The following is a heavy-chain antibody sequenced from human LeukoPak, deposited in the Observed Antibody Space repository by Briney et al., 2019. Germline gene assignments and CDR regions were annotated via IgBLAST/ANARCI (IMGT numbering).Heavy chain of an antibody. CDR2: IKQDGSEK. J-gene: IGHJ4*02. Sequence: GESLTLPCAASGFTFSSYWISWVRQPPGKGLEWVDNIKQDGSEKYYVDSVKGRFTISRDNANNSPFLQMNSMRAEDTVVYYCARKRGYYYGAGSEYLFDYWGQGTLVTVSS. CDR1: GFTFSSYW. CDR3: ARKRGYYYGAGSEYLFDY. V-gene: IGHV3-7*01. D-gene: IGHD3-10*01.